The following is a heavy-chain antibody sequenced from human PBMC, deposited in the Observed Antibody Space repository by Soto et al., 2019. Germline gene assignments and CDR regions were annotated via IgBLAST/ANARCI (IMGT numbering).Heavy chain of an antibody. V-gene: IGHV3-15*01. CDR1: GFTFSGSA. J-gene: IGHJ5*02. Sequence: PGGSLRLSCAASGFTFSGSAMHWVRQASGKGLEWVGRLKSKIDGGTTDYAAPVKGRFTISRDDSKNTLYLEMNSLKTKDTAVYYCTSDQEYFDWLYHWGQGTLVTVSS. CDR3: TSDQEYFDWLYH. D-gene: IGHD3-9*01. CDR2: LKSKIDGGTT.